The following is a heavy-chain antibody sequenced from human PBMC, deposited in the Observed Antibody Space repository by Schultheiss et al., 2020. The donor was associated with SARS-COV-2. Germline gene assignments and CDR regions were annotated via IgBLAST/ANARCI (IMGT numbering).Heavy chain of an antibody. J-gene: IGHJ2*01. CDR1: GGSISNYY. D-gene: IGHD3-10*01. Sequence: SETLSLTCTVSGGSISNYYWSWIRQPPGKGLEWIGYIYYSGSTYYNPSLKSRVTISVDTSKNQFSLKLSSVTAADTAVYYCARSTYYYGSGSYYGGWYFDLWGRGTLVTVSS. CDR2: IYYSGST. V-gene: IGHV4-59*12. CDR3: ARSTYYYGSGSYYGGWYFDL.